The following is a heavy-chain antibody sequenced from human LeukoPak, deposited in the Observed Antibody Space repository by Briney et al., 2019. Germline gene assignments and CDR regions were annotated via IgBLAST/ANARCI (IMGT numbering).Heavy chain of an antibody. D-gene: IGHD6-19*01. CDR2: IIPILGIA. V-gene: IGHV1-69*04. CDR3: ARERSEGQQWLVEGYFDY. CDR1: GGTFSSYA. J-gene: IGHJ4*02. Sequence: GASVKVSCKASGGTFSSYAISWVRQAPGQGLEWMGRIIPILGIANYAQKFQGRVTITADKSTSTAYMELSSLRSEDTAVYYCARERSEGQQWLVEGYFDYWGQGTLVTVSS.